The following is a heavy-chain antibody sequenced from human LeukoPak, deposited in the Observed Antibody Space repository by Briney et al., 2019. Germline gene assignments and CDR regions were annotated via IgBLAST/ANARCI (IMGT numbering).Heavy chain of an antibody. Sequence: SETLSLTCAVYGGSFSGYYWSWIRQPPGKGLEWIGEINHSGSTNCNPSLKSRVTISVDTSKNQFSLKLSSLTAADTAVYYCARGRVTRRRCSGGSCDHYYMDVWGKGTTVTVSS. D-gene: IGHD2-15*01. CDR1: GGSFSGYY. CDR3: ARGRVTRRRCSGGSCDHYYMDV. V-gene: IGHV4-34*01. J-gene: IGHJ6*03. CDR2: INHSGST.